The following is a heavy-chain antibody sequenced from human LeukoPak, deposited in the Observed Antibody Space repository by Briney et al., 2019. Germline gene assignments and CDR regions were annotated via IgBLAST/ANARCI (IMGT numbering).Heavy chain of an antibody. Sequence: GGSLRLSCAASGFTFSDYYMSWIRQAPAKGLEWVSYISSSGSTIYYADPVKGRFTISRDNAKNSLYLQMNSLRAEDTAVYYCARAEPTYYYDVGWDSKPGGYFDYWGQGTLVTVSS. CDR2: ISSSGSTI. D-gene: IGHD3-22*01. J-gene: IGHJ4*02. CDR3: ARAEPTYYYDVGWDSKPGGYFDY. V-gene: IGHV3-11*01. CDR1: GFTFSDYY.